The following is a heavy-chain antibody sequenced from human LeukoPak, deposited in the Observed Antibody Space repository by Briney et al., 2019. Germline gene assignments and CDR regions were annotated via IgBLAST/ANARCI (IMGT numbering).Heavy chain of an antibody. J-gene: IGHJ4*02. D-gene: IGHD6-19*01. CDR2: INPKSGGT. CDR1: GYTLTDYY. V-gene: IGHV1-2*02. CDR3: ARDISGWNDY. Sequence: EASVKVSFKASGYTLTDYYVNWVRQAPGQGLEWMGWINPKSGGTNYAQNFQGRVTMTRDTSISTAYMEVSSLRSDDTAVYYCARDISGWNDYWGQGTLVTVSS.